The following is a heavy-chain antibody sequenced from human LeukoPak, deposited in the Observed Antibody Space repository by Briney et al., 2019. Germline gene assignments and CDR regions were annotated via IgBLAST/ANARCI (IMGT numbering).Heavy chain of an antibody. Sequence: GGSLRLSCAASGFTFSSYSMNWVRQAPGKGLEWVSSISSSSSYIYYADSVKGRFTISRDNAKNSLYLQMNSLRAEDTAVYYCARHALLWHYYMDVWGKGTTVTISS. CDR2: ISSSSSYI. V-gene: IGHV3-21*01. D-gene: IGHD2-2*01. CDR3: ARHALLWHYYMDV. J-gene: IGHJ6*03. CDR1: GFTFSSYS.